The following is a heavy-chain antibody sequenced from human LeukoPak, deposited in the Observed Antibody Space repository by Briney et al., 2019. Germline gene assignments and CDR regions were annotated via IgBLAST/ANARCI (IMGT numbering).Heavy chain of an antibody. J-gene: IGHJ6*02. CDR1: GFTFTSSA. CDR2: IAVGSGNT. V-gene: IGHV1-58*02. D-gene: IGHD3-10*01. CDR3: AASLRFGELELYGMDV. Sequence: SVKVSCKASGFTFTSSAMQWVRQARGQRLEWKGCIAVGSGNTNYAQKYQERVTTTMDMSTSTAYMELSRLRSEDTAVYYCAASLRFGELELYGMDVWGQGTTVTVSS.